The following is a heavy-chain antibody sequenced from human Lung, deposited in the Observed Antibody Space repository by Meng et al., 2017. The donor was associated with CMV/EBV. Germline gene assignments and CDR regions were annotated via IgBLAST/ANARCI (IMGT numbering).Heavy chain of an antibody. CDR3: AHVSSVNGRSLEWLFRFDY. D-gene: IGHD3-3*01. Sequence: QMTLKESGPTLVKPXETXTLTXXFSXXXXNSGGVAVGWIRQPPGKAPDWLALIYWDDDKRYSPSLKSRLTVTKDTSKNQVVLTMTNMDPVDTATYYCAHVSSVNGRSLEWLFRFDYWGQGTLVTVSS. V-gene: IGHV2-5*02. J-gene: IGHJ4*02. CDR2: IYWDDDK. CDR1: XXXXNSGGVA.